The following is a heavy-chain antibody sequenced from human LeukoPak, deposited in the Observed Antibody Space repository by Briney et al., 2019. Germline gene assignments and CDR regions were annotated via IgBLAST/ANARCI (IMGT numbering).Heavy chain of an antibody. V-gene: IGHV4-4*07. J-gene: IGHJ3*02. Sequence: SETLSLTCTVSGGSINNYYWSWIRQPAGKGLEWIGRIYTRGSTNYNPSLKSRVTMSVDTSKNQFSLKLSSVTAADTAVYYCARGRYCSADTCSGGDAFDIWGQGTMVSVSS. CDR2: IYTRGST. CDR1: GGSINNYY. CDR3: ARGRYCSADTCSGGDAFDI. D-gene: IGHD2-15*01.